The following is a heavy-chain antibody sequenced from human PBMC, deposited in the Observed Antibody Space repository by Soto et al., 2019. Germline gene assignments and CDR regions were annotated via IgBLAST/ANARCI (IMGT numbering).Heavy chain of an antibody. V-gene: IGHV4-30-4*01. CDR3: ARGPQGDCTNGVCYLGPARFDY. Sequence: SETLSLTCTVSGGSISSGDYYWSWIRQPPGKGLEWIGYIYYSGSTYYNPSLKSRVTISVDTSKNQFSLKLSSVTAADTAVYYCARGPQGDCTNGVCYLGPARFDYWGQGTLVTVSS. D-gene: IGHD2-8*01. J-gene: IGHJ4*02. CDR2: IYYSGST. CDR1: GGSISSGDYY.